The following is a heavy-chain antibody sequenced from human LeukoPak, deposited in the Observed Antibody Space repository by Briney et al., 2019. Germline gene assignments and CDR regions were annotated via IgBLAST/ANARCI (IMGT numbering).Heavy chain of an antibody. V-gene: IGHV4-34*01. CDR1: GGSFSGYY. D-gene: IGHD3-3*01. CDR3: ARGLGRFWSGYYWFDP. Sequence: SETLSLTCAVYGGSFSGYYWSWIRQPPGKGLEWIGEINHSGSTNYNPSLKSRVTISVDTSKNQFSLKLSSVTAADTAVYYCARGLGRFWSGYYWFDPWGQGTLVTVSS. CDR2: INHSGST. J-gene: IGHJ5*02.